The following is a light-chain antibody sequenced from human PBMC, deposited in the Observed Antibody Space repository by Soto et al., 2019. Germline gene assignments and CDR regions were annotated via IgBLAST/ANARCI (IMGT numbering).Light chain of an antibody. CDR3: LQHNSYRRLT. V-gene: IGKV1-17*01. CDR2: AAS. Sequence: DIQMTQSPSSLSAPVGDRVTITCRASQGIRNDLGWYQQKPGKAPKRLIYAASSLHSGVPSRFSGSGSGKEVSLTVSSLQPKDFAAYDCLQHNSYRRLTFGGGTKVVIK. CDR1: QGIRND. J-gene: IGKJ4*01.